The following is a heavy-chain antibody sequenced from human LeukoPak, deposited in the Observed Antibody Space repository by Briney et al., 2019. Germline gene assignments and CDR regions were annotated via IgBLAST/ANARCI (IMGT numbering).Heavy chain of an antibody. J-gene: IGHJ6*03. CDR1: GFTFSSYS. CDR3: VRDRSEWAGYYYYFYYMDV. CDR2: ISSSSSTI. D-gene: IGHD1-26*01. Sequence: GGCLRLSCAASGFTFSSYSMNWVRQAPGKGLEWVSYISSSSSTIYYADSVKGRFTISRDNAKSSLYLQMNSLRAEDTAVYYCVRDRSEWAGYYYYFYYMDVWGKGTTVTVSS. V-gene: IGHV3-48*01.